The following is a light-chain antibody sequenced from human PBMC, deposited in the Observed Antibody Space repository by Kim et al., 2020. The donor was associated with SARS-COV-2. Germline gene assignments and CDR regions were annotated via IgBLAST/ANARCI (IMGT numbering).Light chain of an antibody. CDR1: SLRSYY. CDR3: NSRDSNVNVV. V-gene: IGLV3-19*01. J-gene: IGLJ2*01. Sequence: SSELTQDPAVSVALGQTVRITCQGDSLRSYYATWYQQKPGQAPIVVIYGKNNRPSGIPDRFSGSSSGNTASLTITGTQAGDEADYYCNSRDSNVNVVFGGGTQLTVL. CDR2: GKN.